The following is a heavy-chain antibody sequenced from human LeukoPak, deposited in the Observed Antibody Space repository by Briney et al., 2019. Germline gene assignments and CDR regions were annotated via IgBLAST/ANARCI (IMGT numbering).Heavy chain of an antibody. J-gene: IGHJ4*02. Sequence: SETLSLTCTVSGGSISSYYWSWIWQPPGKGLEWIGYIYYSGSTNYNPSLKSRVTISVDTSKNQFSLKLSSVTAADTAVYYCARDKGSSWYTNWGQGTLVTVSS. V-gene: IGHV4-59*01. CDR1: GGSISSYY. D-gene: IGHD6-13*01. CDR3: ARDKGSSWYTN. CDR2: IYYSGST.